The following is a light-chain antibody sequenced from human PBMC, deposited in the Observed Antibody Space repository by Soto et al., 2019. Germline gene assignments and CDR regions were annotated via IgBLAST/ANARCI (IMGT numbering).Light chain of an antibody. CDR2: DAS. Sequence: DIEMTQSPSSLSASVGDRVTITCQATQDISNNYLNWYQQKPGKAPKLLIYDASNLETGVPSRFSGSGSGTDFAFTISSLQPEDIATYYCQQYDTLPLTVGGGTKVEI. CDR1: QDISNNY. CDR3: QQYDTLPLT. J-gene: IGKJ4*01. V-gene: IGKV1-33*01.